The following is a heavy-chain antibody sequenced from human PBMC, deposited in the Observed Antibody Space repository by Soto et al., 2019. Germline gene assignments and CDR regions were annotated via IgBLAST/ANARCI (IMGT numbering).Heavy chain of an antibody. CDR3: ARDKRASSRGYGMDV. V-gene: IGHV4-59*01. CDR2: IYYSGST. Sequence: SETLSLTCTVSGGSISSYYWSWIRQPPGKGLEWIGYIYYSGSTNYNPSLKSRVTISVDTSKNQFSLKLSSVTAADTAAYYCARDKRASSRGYGMDVWGQGTTVTVSS. J-gene: IGHJ6*02. D-gene: IGHD6-13*01. CDR1: GGSISSYY.